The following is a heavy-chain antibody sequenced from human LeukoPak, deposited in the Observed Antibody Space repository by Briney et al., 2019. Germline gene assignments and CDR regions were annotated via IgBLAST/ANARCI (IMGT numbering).Heavy chain of an antibody. J-gene: IGHJ4*02. Sequence: SETLSLTCTVSGGSISSGGYYWSWIRQHPGKGLEWIGYIYYSGSTYYNPSLKSRVTISVDTSKNQFSLKLSSVTAADTAVYYCARTWGHGYSYDYWGQGTLATVSS. CDR3: ARTWGHGYSYDY. D-gene: IGHD5-24*01. V-gene: IGHV4-31*03. CDR1: GGSISSGGYY. CDR2: IYYSGST.